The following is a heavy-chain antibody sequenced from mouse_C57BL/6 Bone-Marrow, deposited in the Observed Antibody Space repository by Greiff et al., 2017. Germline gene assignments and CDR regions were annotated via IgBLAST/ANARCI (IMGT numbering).Heavy chain of an antibody. Sequence: EVKLVESGGGLVQPGASLRLSCAASGFTFTDYYMSWVRQPPGKAPEWLALIRNTANGYTTEYTASVKGRFTISRDNSQNILYLQMNTLKAEDSATEDCVKAVSGFHYAWDYWGQGTSVTVSS. CDR2: IRNTANGYTT. CDR1: GFTFTDYY. CDR3: VKAVSGFHYAWDY. V-gene: IGHV7-4*01. J-gene: IGHJ4*01. D-gene: IGHD3-1*01.